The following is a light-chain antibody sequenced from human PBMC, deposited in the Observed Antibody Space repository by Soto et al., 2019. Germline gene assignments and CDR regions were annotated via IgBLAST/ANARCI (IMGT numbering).Light chain of an antibody. V-gene: IGLV1-44*01. J-gene: IGLJ1*01. CDR1: SSNIGSNT. CDR3: AAWDDSLNGYV. Sequence: QSVLTQPPSASGTPGQRVTISCSGSSSNIGSNTVNWYQQLPGTAPKLLIYSHNQRPSGVPDRFSGSQSGTSASLAISGLHSEDEADYYCAAWDDSLNGYVFGTGTKVTVL. CDR2: SHN.